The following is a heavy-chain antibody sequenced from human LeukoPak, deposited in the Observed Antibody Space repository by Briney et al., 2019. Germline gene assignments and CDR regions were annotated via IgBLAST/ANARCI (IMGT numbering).Heavy chain of an antibody. D-gene: IGHD6-19*01. V-gene: IGHV4-59*06. CDR3: ARTYSSGWAVFDY. CDR1: GGSISSYY. CDR2: IYYSGST. Sequence: SETLSLTCTVSGGSISSYYWSWIRQLPGKGLEWIGYIYYSGSTYYNPSLKSRVTISVDTSKNQFSLKVTSVTAADTAVYYCARTYSSGWAVFDYWGQGTLVTVSS. J-gene: IGHJ4*02.